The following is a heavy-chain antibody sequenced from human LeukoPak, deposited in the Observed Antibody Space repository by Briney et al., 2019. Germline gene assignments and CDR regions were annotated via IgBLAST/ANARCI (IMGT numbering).Heavy chain of an antibody. Sequence: ASVKVSCKASGYTFTSYAMHWVRQAPGQRLEWMGWINAGNGNTKYSQKFQGRVTITRDTSASTAYMELSSLRSEDTAVYYCARDRRAIAAAGTGMAAFDIWGQGTMVTVSS. V-gene: IGHV1-3*01. CDR3: ARDRRAIAAAGTGMAAFDI. D-gene: IGHD6-13*01. CDR2: INAGNGNT. J-gene: IGHJ3*02. CDR1: GYTFTSYA.